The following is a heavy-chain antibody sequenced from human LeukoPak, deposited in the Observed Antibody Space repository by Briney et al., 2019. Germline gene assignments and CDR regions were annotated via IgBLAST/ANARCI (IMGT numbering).Heavy chain of an antibody. CDR1: GFTFDDYA. D-gene: IGHD3-22*01. V-gene: IGHV3-9*01. J-gene: IGHJ4*02. CDR3: ATTYCYDSSGYYYFDY. CDR2: ISWNSGSI. Sequence: GGSLRLSCAASGFTFDDYAMHWVRQAPGKGLEWVSGISWNSGSIGYADSVKGRFTISRDNAKNSLYLQMNSLRAEDTALYYCATTYCYDSSGYYYFDYWGQGTLVTVSS.